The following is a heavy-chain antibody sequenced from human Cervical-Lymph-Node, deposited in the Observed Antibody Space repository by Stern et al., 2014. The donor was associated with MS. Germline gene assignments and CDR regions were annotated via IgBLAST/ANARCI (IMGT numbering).Heavy chain of an antibody. CDR2: MYYSGTT. CDR3: ARGYDSSGYYYNSAFDI. CDR1: GGSISSGGYY. J-gene: IGHJ3*02. D-gene: IGHD3-22*01. Sequence: QLQLQESGPGLVKPSQTLSLTCTVSGGSISSGGYYWSWIRQHPGKGLEWIGHMYYSGTTYYTPSLKSRVAISVDTSKNQFSLKLSSVTAADTAVYYCARGYDSSGYYYNSAFDIWGQGTMVTVSS. V-gene: IGHV4-31*03.